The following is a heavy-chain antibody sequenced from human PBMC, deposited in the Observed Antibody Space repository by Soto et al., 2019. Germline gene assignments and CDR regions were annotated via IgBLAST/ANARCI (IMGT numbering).Heavy chain of an antibody. CDR1: GFNFNIHA. V-gene: IGHV3-30-3*01. J-gene: IGHJ4*02. D-gene: IGHD3-22*01. CDR2: MSPGGNSQ. Sequence: PGGSLRLSCAAPGFNFNIHALRWIRQAPGEGLEWVAVMSPGGNSQYYADSVKGRFTISRDTSKSTLYLKMTSLRPEDTAVYYCASGAAFYYDTSRYWGQGTLVTVSS. CDR3: ASGAAFYYDTSRY.